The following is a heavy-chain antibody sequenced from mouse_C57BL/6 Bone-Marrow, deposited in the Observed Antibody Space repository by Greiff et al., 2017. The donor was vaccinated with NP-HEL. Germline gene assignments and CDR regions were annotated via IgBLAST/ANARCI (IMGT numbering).Heavy chain of an antibody. CDR2: IWRGGST. D-gene: IGHD2-4*01. CDR3: AKTGDYDDGVAY. CDR1: GFSLTSYG. J-gene: IGHJ3*01. Sequence: VKLMESGPGLVQPSQSLSITCTVSGFSLTSYGVHWVRQSPGKGLEWLGVIWRGGSTDYNAAFMSRLSITKDNSKSQVFFKMNSLQADDTAIYYCAKTGDYDDGVAYWGQGTLVTVSA. V-gene: IGHV2-5*01.